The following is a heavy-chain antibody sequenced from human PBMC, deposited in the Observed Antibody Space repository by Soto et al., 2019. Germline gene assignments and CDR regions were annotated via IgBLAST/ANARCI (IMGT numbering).Heavy chain of an antibody. CDR3: ARHSSPPRLVGATAWFDP. J-gene: IGHJ5*02. V-gene: IGHV4-39*01. CDR2: IYYSGST. D-gene: IGHD1-26*01. Sequence: LSLTCTVSGGSSSSSGYYWGWIRQPPGKGLEWIGSIYYSGSTYYNPSLKSRVTISVDTSKNQFSLKLSSVTAADTAVYYCARHSSPPRLVGATAWFDPCAQPLLVTVPS. CDR1: GGSSSSSGYY.